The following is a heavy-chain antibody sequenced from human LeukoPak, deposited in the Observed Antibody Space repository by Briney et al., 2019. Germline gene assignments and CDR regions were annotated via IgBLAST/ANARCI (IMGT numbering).Heavy chain of an antibody. CDR3: ARARKDGVVLGDGAFDI. D-gene: IGHD3-10*01. Sequence: GGSLRLSCAASGFTFSSYDMHWVRQATGKGLEWVSAIGTAGDTYYPGSVKGRFTISRENAKNSLYLQMNSLRAGDTAVYYCARARKDGVVLGDGAFDIWGQGTMVTVSS. CDR1: GFTFSSYD. V-gene: IGHV3-13*01. CDR2: IGTAGDT. J-gene: IGHJ3*02.